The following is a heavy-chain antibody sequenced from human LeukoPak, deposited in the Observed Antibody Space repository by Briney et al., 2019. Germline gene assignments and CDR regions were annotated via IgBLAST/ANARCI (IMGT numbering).Heavy chain of an antibody. V-gene: IGHV3-30*18. J-gene: IGHJ2*01. CDR1: GFTFSSYG. Sequence: GSLRLSCVASGFTFSSYGMHWVRQAPGKGLEWVAVISYKEDAKIYADSVKGRFTISRDNSKNTLYLQMDSLRAEDTALYYCAKEYSRNWSYWHFDLWGRGTLVTVSS. D-gene: IGHD6-13*01. CDR2: ISYKEDAK. CDR3: AKEYSRNWSYWHFDL.